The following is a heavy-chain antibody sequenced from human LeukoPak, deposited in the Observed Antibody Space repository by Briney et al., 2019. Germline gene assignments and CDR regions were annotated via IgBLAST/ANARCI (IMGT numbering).Heavy chain of an antibody. D-gene: IGHD3-9*01. V-gene: IGHV3-21*01. CDR3: ARDGSVELLRYFDWSPDYFDY. CDR1: GFTFSSYE. Sequence: GGSLRLSCAASGFTFSSYEMNWVGQAPGKGLEWVSSISSSSSYIYYADSVKGRFTISRDNAKNSLYLQMNSLRAEDTAVYYCARDGSVELLRYFDWSPDYFDYWGQGTLVTVSS. J-gene: IGHJ4*02. CDR2: ISSSSSYI.